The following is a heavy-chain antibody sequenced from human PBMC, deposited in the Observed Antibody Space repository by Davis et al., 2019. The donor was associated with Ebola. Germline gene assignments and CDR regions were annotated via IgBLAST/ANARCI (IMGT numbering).Heavy chain of an antibody. V-gene: IGHV3-23*01. CDR2: ISGSGGST. CDR3: AKDKNYDFWSGYPHDAFDI. CDR1: GFTFSSYA. Sequence: PGGSLRLSCAASGFTFSSYAMSWVRQAPGKGLEWVSAISGSGGSTYYADSVKGRFTISRDNSKNTLYLQMNSLRAEDTAIHYCAKDKNYDFWSGYPHDAFDIWGQGTMVTVAS. D-gene: IGHD3-3*01. J-gene: IGHJ3*02.